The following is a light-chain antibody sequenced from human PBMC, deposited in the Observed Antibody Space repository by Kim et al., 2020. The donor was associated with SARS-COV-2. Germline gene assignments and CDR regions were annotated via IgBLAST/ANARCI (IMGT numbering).Light chain of an antibody. V-gene: IGLV1-40*01. Sequence: QSVLTQPPSVSGAPGQRVTISCTGSSSNIGAGYDVHWYQPLPGTAPKLLIYGNSNRPSGVSDRFSGYKSGTSASLAITGLQAEDEADYYCQSYDSSLSGGVFGGGTQVTVL. CDR1: SSNIGAGYD. CDR2: GNS. CDR3: QSYDSSLSGGV. J-gene: IGLJ3*02.